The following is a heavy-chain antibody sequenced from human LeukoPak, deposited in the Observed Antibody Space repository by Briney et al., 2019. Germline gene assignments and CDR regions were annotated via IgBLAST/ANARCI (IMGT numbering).Heavy chain of an antibody. Sequence: GGSLRLSCAASGFTFSSYSMNWVRQAPGKGLEWVPSISSTTTYIHYADSVKGRFTISRDNAKNSLYLQMNGLRAEDTAVYYRARDGYNHYYYYYMDVWGKGTTVTVSS. CDR2: ISSTTTYI. V-gene: IGHV3-21*01. CDR3: ARDGYNHYYYYYMDV. D-gene: IGHD5-24*01. CDR1: GFTFSSYS. J-gene: IGHJ6*03.